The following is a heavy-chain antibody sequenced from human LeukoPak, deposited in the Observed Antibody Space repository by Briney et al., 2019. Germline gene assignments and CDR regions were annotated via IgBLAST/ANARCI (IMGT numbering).Heavy chain of an antibody. D-gene: IGHD3-10*01. J-gene: IGHJ4*02. V-gene: IGHV3-74*01. CDR1: GFTFSNYW. CDR2: INSDGSST. CDR3: ARDSGNGATDY. Sequence: GGSLRLSCAASGFTFSNYWMHWVRQAPGKGLVWVSRINSDGSSTSYADSVKGRFTISRDNAKNTLYLQMNSLRAEDTAVYYCARDSGNGATDYWGQGTLVTVSS.